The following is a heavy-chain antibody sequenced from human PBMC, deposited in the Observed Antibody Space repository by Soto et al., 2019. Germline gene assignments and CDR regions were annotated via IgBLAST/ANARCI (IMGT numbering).Heavy chain of an antibody. D-gene: IGHD5-18*01. V-gene: IGHV3-64*01. CDR1: GFTFSTYA. CDR3: ARDGRAMNDY. CDR2: ISSNGGTT. J-gene: IGHJ4*02. Sequence: LRLSCAASGFTFSTYAMQWVRQAPGKGLEFVSSISSNGGTTNYAYSVKGRFTISRDNSRDTLYLQMGSLRPEDMAVYYCARDGRAMNDYWGQGTLVTVS.